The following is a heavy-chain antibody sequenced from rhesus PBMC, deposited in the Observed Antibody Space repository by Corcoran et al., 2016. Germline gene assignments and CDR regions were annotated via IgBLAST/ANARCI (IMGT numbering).Heavy chain of an antibody. D-gene: IGHD3-3*01. V-gene: IGHV3-100*02. CDR3: TRVQYQYYFDY. CDR2: ISESGGTI. J-gene: IGHJ4*01. CDR1: GFTFSSYE. Sequence: DVQLVESGGGLVKPGGSLRLSCVASGFTFSSYEMHCVRQAPGKGLEWVSVISESGGTIYYADSVKDRFTISRDKAKNSLFLQMNSLRAEDTAVYYCTRVQYQYYFDYWGQGALVTVSS.